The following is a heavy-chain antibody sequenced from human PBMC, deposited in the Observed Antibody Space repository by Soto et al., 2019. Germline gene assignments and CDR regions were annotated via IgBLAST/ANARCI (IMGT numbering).Heavy chain of an antibody. Sequence: EVQLLESGGGLVQPGESLRLSCAASGFTFSSNAMSWVRQAPGKGLERVSVISGSDDSTYYADSVKGRFTISRDNSKNTLYLQMNSLRAEDTAVYYCAKRSSSSTFDYWGQGTLVTVSS. J-gene: IGHJ4*02. CDR2: ISGSDDST. D-gene: IGHD6-6*01. CDR1: GFTFSSNA. V-gene: IGHV3-23*01. CDR3: AKRSSSSTFDY.